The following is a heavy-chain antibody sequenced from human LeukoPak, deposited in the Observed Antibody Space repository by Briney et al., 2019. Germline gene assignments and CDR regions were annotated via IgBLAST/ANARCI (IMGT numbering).Heavy chain of an antibody. CDR1: GFTFSSYA. Sequence: GGSLRLSCAASGFTFSSYAMSWVRQAPGKGLEWVSGISGSGGSTYYADSVKGRFTISRDNSKNTLYLQMNGLRAEDTAAYYCAKALYDNSGYYSFDYWGQGTLVTVSS. J-gene: IGHJ4*02. CDR2: ISGSGGST. V-gene: IGHV3-23*01. D-gene: IGHD3-22*01. CDR3: AKALYDNSGYYSFDY.